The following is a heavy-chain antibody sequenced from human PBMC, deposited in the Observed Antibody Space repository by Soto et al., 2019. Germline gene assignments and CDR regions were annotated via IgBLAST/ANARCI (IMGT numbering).Heavy chain of an antibody. Sequence: GGSLRLSCAASGFTFSTYSMNWVRQAPGKGLEWVPYISSSSSTIYFADSVRGRFTISRDNAKNSLYLQMNSLRAEDTAVYYCVRDMQLWRLDSWGQGTLVTVSS. V-gene: IGHV3-48*01. CDR3: VRDMQLWRLDS. J-gene: IGHJ4*02. CDR1: GFTFSTYS. CDR2: ISSSSSTI. D-gene: IGHD2-21*01.